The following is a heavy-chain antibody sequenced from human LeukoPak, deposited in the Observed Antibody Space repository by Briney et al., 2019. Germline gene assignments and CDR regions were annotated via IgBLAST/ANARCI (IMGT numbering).Heavy chain of an antibody. CDR1: GFTLSAYG. Sequence: GGSLRLSCAASGFTLSAYGANWVRLAPGKGLERVSYISGSGRTIYYADSVKGRFTISRDNAKKSLYLQMNSLRVEDTAMYYGARDGGTNWHEPTWFDFWGQGTQVTVSA. V-gene: IGHV3-48*01. D-gene: IGHD1-1*01. J-gene: IGHJ4*02. CDR3: ARDGGTNWHEPTWFDF. CDR2: ISGSGRTI.